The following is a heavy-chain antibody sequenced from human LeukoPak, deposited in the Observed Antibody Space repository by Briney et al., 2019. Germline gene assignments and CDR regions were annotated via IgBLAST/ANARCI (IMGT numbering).Heavy chain of an antibody. CDR1: GFTFSNDD. CDR3: AKVDWCSASCADA. D-gene: IGHD2-2*01. V-gene: IGHV3-23*01. J-gene: IGHJ4*02. Sequence: RTGGPLRLSCAASGFTFSNDDMNWVRQAPGKGLEWVSDISGDGGRIYYAGSVKGRFTISRDNSKNTLSLQMNSLRAEDTAVYYCAKVDWCSASCADAWGQGTLVTVSS. CDR2: ISGDGGRI.